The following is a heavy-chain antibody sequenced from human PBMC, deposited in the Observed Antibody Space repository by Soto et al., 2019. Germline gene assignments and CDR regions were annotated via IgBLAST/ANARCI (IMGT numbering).Heavy chain of an antibody. Sequence: GASVKVSCKASGYTFTSYGISWVRQAPGQGLEWMGWISAYNGNTNYAQKLQGRVTMTTDTSTSTAYMELRSLRSDDTALYYCAREVTKAARYYFNYWGQGTLVTVSS. V-gene: IGHV1-18*04. CDR3: AREVTKAARYYFNY. J-gene: IGHJ4*02. CDR2: ISAYNGNT. CDR1: GYTFTSYG. D-gene: IGHD6-6*01.